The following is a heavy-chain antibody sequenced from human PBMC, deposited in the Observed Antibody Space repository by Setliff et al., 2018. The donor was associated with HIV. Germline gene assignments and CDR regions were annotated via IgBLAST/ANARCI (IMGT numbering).Heavy chain of an antibody. Sequence: PGGSLRLSCAASGFASSGFAFSHYWMHWVRQAPGKGLVWVSRITNDVKGRFSISRDTAKNSLYLQMNSLRPEDTALYYCVRDLLWAFDMWGPGTMVTVSS. CDR3: VRDLLWAFDM. J-gene: IGHJ3*02. CDR1: GFAFSHYW. CDR2: ITND. D-gene: IGHD3-10*01. V-gene: IGHV3-74*01.